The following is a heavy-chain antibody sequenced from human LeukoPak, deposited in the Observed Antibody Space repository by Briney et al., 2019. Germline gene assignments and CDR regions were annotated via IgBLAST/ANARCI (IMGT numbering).Heavy chain of an antibody. J-gene: IGHJ4*02. V-gene: IGHV1-69*06. CDR3: GRGAMRYSSGSNGIFDS. Sequence: ASVKVSCKASGGTFSSYAISWVRQAPGQGLEWMGGIIPIFGTANYAQKFQGRVTITADKSTSTAYMELSSLRSEDTAVYYCGRGAMRYSSGSNGIFDSWGQGTLVTVSS. D-gene: IGHD6-19*01. CDR2: IIPIFGTA. CDR1: GGTFSSYA.